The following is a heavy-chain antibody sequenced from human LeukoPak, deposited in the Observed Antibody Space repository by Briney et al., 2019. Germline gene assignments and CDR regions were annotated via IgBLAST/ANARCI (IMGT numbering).Heavy chain of an antibody. CDR1: GYTFTSYG. D-gene: IGHD5-18*01. Sequence: ASVKVSCKASGYTFTSYGISWVRQAPGQGLEWMGWISAYNGSTNYAQKLQGRVTITTDESTSTAYMELSSLRSEDTAVYYCAGTEGGYSYGLSFDYWGQGTLVTVSS. CDR2: ISAYNGST. CDR3: AGTEGGYSYGLSFDY. J-gene: IGHJ4*02. V-gene: IGHV1-18*01.